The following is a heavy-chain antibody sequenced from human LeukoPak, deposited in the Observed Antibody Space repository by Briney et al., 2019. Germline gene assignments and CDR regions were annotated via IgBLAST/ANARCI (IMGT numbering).Heavy chain of an antibody. V-gene: IGHV4-38-2*02. D-gene: IGHD3-10*01. CDR3: ARDRIYGSGSDHFDY. CDR1: GYSISSGYY. Sequence: SETLSLTCTVSGYSISSGYYWGWIRQPPGKGLEWIGSIYHSGSTYYNPSLKSRVTISVDTSKNQFSLKLSSVTAADTAVYYCARDRIYGSGSDHFDYWGQGTLVTVSS. J-gene: IGHJ4*02. CDR2: IYHSGST.